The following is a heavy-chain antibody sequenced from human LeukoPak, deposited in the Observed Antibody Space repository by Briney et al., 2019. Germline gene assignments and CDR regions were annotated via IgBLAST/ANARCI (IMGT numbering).Heavy chain of an antibody. Sequence: PSQTLSLTCTVSGGSISSGGYYWSWIRQHPGKGLEWIGYIYYSGSTYYNPSLKSRVTISVDTSKNQFSLKLSSVTAADTAVYYCASMVRGYDHEGLWFDPWGQGTLVTVSS. CDR3: ASMVRGYDHEGLWFDP. CDR2: IYYSGST. CDR1: GGSISSGGYY. V-gene: IGHV4-31*03. D-gene: IGHD5-12*01. J-gene: IGHJ5*02.